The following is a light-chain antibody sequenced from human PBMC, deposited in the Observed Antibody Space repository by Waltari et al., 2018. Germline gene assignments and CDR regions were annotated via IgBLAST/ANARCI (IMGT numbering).Light chain of an antibody. J-gene: IGKJ2*03. V-gene: IGKV3-11*01. CDR2: SAS. CDR1: QSVSSY. CDR3: YQHSSGYS. Sequence: LTQSPATLSLSTGERATLSGRASQSVSSYLDWYQQKPGQAPRLLIHSASSRATGIPDRFSGSGSGTEFTLTISSLEPEDVVVYHCYQHSSGYSFGQGTKVEIK.